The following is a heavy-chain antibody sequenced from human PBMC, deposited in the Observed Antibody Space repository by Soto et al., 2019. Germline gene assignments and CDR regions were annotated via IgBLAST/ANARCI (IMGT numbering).Heavy chain of an antibody. CDR2: IYYSGST. Sequence: QLQLQESGPGLVKPSETLSLTCTVSGGSISSSSYYWGWIRQPPGKGLEWIGSIYYSGSTYYNPSLKSQVTISVDTSKNQFSLKLSSVTAADTAVYYCARLWLGQRVWWELLPDYYYYGMDVWGQGTTVTVSS. CDR1: GGSISSSSYY. CDR3: ARLWLGQRVWWELLPDYYYYGMDV. V-gene: IGHV4-39*01. D-gene: IGHD1-26*01. J-gene: IGHJ6*02.